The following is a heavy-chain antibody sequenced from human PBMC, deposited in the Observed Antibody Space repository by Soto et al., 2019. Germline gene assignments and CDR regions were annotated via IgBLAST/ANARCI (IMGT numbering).Heavy chain of an antibody. CDR2: ISPILGIA. CDR3: AKDYGDYGYFEH. D-gene: IGHD4-17*01. CDR1: GGTFCGYT. J-gene: IGHJ1*01. V-gene: IGHV1-69*02. Sequence: QVQLVQSGAEVKKPGSSVKVSCMASGGTFCGYTISWVRQTPGQGLEWMGMISPILGIANYAQKFQGRVTITADKFTSTAYVELSSLRSEDTAVYYCAKDYGDYGYFEHWGQGTLVTVSS.